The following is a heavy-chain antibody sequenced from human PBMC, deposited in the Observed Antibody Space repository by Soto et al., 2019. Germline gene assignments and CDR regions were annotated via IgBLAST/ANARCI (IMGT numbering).Heavy chain of an antibody. CDR3: ARSGRNAYYNMDV. V-gene: IGHV5-51*01. J-gene: IGHJ6*02. D-gene: IGHD3-16*01. CDR1: GYSFPTFW. CDR2: IYPGDSDT. Sequence: LXGSLKISCKGYGYSFPTFWIGWVRQMPGKGLEWMGVIYPGDSDTRYSPSFQGQVTMSADRSISTAYLQWTSLKASDTAIYYCARSGRNAYYNMDVWGQGTTVTGSS.